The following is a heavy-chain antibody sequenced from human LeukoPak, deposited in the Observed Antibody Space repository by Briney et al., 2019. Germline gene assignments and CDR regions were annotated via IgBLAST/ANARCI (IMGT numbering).Heavy chain of an antibody. CDR2: IHYSGST. Sequence: SETLSLTCTVSAGSISSYYWSWIRQPPGKGLEWIGYIHYSGSTNQNPSLKSRVTISVDTSKNQFSLNLSSVTAADTAVYYCARVGSYAFDIWGQGTILSVSS. V-gene: IGHV4-59*01. CDR3: ARVGSYAFDI. CDR1: AGSISSYY. J-gene: IGHJ3*02.